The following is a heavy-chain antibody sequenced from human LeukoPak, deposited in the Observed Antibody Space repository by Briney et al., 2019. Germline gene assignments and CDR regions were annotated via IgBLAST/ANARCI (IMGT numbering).Heavy chain of an antibody. Sequence: ASVKVSCKASGYTFTSYGISWVRQAPGQGLEWMGGIIPIFGTANYAQKFQGRVTITADKSTSTAYMELSSLRSEDTAVYYCARDDPGITGTTGGNWFDPWGQGTLVTVSS. V-gene: IGHV1-69*06. J-gene: IGHJ5*02. CDR2: IIPIFGTA. CDR3: ARDDPGITGTTGGNWFDP. CDR1: GYTFTSYG. D-gene: IGHD1-7*01.